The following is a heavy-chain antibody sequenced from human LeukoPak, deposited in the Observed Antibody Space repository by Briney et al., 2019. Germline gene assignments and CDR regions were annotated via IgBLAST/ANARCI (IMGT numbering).Heavy chain of an antibody. CDR3: AKESGYSYGTPLFDY. CDR2: ISWNSGSI. D-gene: IGHD5-18*01. V-gene: IGHV3-9*01. J-gene: IGHJ4*02. Sequence: GGSLRLSCAASGFTFSSYGMSWVRQAPGKGLEWVSGISWNSGSIGYADSVKGRFTISRDNAKNSLYLQMNSLRAEDTALYYCAKESGYSYGTPLFDYWGQGTLVTVSS. CDR1: GFTFSSYG.